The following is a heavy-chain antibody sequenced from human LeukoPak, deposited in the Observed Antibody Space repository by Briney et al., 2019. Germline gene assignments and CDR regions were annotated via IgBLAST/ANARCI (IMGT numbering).Heavy chain of an antibody. J-gene: IGHJ4*02. V-gene: IGHV3-74*01. CDR3: ARDRPTDFWSGLEASNNFDY. CDR2: INTDGSST. Sequence: GGSLRLPCAASGFTFSNYWLSWVRQAPGKGLVWVSRINTDGSSTSYADSVKGRFTISRDNAKNTLYLQMNSLRAEDTAVYYCARDRPTDFWSGLEASNNFDYWGQGTLVTVSS. D-gene: IGHD3-3*01. CDR1: GFTFSNYW.